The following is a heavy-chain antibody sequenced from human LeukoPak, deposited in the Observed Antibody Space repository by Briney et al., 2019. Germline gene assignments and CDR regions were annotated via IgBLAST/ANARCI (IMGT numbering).Heavy chain of an antibody. CDR2: IYSGGTT. J-gene: IGHJ4*02. CDR3: AREEFDY. CDR1: GFTFSSYA. Sequence: PGGSLRLSCAASGFTFSSYAMSWVRQAPGKGLEWVALIYSGGTTYYADSVKGRFTISRDTSKNTLYLQMNSLRAEDTAVYYCAREEFDYWGQGTLVTVSS. V-gene: IGHV3-66*01.